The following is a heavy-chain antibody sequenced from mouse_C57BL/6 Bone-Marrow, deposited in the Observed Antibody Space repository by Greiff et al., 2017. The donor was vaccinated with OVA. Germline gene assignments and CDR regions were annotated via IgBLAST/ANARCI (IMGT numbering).Heavy chain of an antibody. V-gene: IGHV1-42*01. CDR1: GYSFTGYY. CDR3: ARLGGY. Sequence: VQLKESGPELVKPGASVEISCKASGYSFTGYYMNWVKQSPEKSLEWIGEINPSTGGTTYNQKFKAKATLTVDKSSSTAYMQLKSLTSEDSAVYYCARLGGYWGQGTTLTVSS. D-gene: IGHD4-1*01. J-gene: IGHJ2*01. CDR2: INPSTGGT.